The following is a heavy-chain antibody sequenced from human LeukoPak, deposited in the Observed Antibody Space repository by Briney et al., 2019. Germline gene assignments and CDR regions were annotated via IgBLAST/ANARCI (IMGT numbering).Heavy chain of an antibody. CDR3: ARAGYYGDDAFDL. Sequence: PGGSLRLSCARSGFTLGSYWMSGVREARGEGLEWVANIRKDEGEKYYVDSVKGRLTITRDNAKNSLYLQMNSLRAEDTGIYYCARAGYYGDDAFDLWGQGTMVTVSS. CDR2: IRKDEGEK. V-gene: IGHV3-7*01. CDR1: GFTLGSYW. D-gene: IGHD2/OR15-2a*01. J-gene: IGHJ3*01.